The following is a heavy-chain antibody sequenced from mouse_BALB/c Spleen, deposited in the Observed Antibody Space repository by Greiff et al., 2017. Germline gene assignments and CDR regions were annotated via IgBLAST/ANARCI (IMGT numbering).Heavy chain of an antibody. Sequence: VHVKQSGAELVKPGASVKLSCTASGFNIKDTYMHWVKQRPEQGLEWIGRIDPANGNTKYDPKFQGKATITADTSSNTAYLQLSSLTSEDTAVYYCARALKFAYWGQGTLVTVSA. V-gene: IGHV14-3*02. CDR3: ARALKFAY. CDR1: GFNIKDTY. CDR2: IDPANGNT. J-gene: IGHJ3*01.